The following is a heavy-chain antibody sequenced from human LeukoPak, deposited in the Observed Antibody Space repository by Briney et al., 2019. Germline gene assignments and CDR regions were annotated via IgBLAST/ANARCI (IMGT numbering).Heavy chain of an antibody. D-gene: IGHD3-10*01. J-gene: IGHJ4*02. CDR2: ISSSSSYI. CDR3: ARGFFGSTYYFDY. CDR1: GFPFSSYG. V-gene: IGHV3-21*01. Sequence: GSLRLSCAASGFPFSSYGLHWVRPAPGKGLELVSSISSSSSYIYYADSVKGRFTISRDNAKNSLYLQMNSLRAEDTAVYYCARGFFGSTYYFDYWGQGTLVTVSS.